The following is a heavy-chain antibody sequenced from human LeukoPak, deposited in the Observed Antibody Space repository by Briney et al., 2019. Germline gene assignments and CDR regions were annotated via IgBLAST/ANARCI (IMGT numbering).Heavy chain of an antibody. CDR3: AKESGRIAARRGFDY. V-gene: IGHV3-9*01. J-gene: IGHJ4*02. D-gene: IGHD6-6*01. CDR2: ISWNSASI. CDR1: GFIFYDNA. Sequence: GGSLRLSCAASGFIFYDNAMHWVRQIPGKGLEWVSGISWNSASIGYADSVKGRFTISRDNAKNSLYLQMNSLRAEDTALYYCAKESGRIAARRGFDYWGQGTLVTVSS.